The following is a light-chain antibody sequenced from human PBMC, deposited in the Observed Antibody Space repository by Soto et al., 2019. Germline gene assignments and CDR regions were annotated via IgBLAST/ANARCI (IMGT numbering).Light chain of an antibody. V-gene: IGLV4-60*03. J-gene: IGLJ1*01. CDR2: LEGSGSY. Sequence: QSVLTQSSSASASLGSSVKLTCTLSSGHSSYIIAWHQQQPGKAPRYLMKLEGSGSYNKGSGVPDRFSGSSSGADRYLTISNLQSEDEADYYCETWDNNTYVFGTGTKLTVL. CDR3: ETWDNNTYV. CDR1: SGHSSYI.